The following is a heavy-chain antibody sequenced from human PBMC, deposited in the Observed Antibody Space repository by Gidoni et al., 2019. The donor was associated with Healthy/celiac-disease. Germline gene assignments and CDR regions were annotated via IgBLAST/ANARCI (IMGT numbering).Heavy chain of an antibody. CDR1: GFTLRSYS. V-gene: IGHV3-48*04. D-gene: IGHD6-19*01. J-gene: IGHJ5*02. CDR2: ISSGISTI. CDR3: AGGSGRPEGLGGFDP. Sequence: EVQLAVTGGVCVQPGGSLSLYCQTPGFTLRSYSMNWVRQDPGKGLVWGSCISSGISTIYYAESVEGRFTISRDNAKNSMYLQMNGLGAEDTAVYYCAGGSGRPEGLGGFDPWGQGTLVTVSS.